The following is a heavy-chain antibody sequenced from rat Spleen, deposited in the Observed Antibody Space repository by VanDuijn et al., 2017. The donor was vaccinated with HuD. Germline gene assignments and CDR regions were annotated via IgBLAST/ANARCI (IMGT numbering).Heavy chain of an antibody. Sequence: EVQLVESGGGLVQPGRSLKLSCAASGFTFSDYYMAWVRQAPKKGLEWVASISYEGSSHYYGDSGKGRFTISRDNAKSTLYLQMNSLRSEDTATYYCARHWSTEGIPYYFDYWGQGVMVTVSS. V-gene: IGHV5-22*01. CDR3: ARHWSTEGIPYYFDY. CDR1: GFTFSDYY. J-gene: IGHJ2*01. D-gene: IGHD1-11*01. CDR2: ISYEGSSH.